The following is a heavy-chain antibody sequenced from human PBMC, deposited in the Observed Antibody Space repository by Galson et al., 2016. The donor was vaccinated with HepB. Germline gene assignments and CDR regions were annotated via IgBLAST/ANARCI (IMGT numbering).Heavy chain of an antibody. J-gene: IGHJ4*02. Sequence: SLRLSCAASGFTFSTHPMNWVRQPPGKGLEWVSTINDNGVNTHYADSVKGRFTISRDNSKNTLYLQMNGLRAEDTAVYYCANWFSAHLDYWGQGTLVTVSS. CDR1: GFTFSTHP. CDR2: INDNGVNT. CDR3: ANWFSAHLDY. V-gene: IGHV3-23*01. D-gene: IGHD1-26*01.